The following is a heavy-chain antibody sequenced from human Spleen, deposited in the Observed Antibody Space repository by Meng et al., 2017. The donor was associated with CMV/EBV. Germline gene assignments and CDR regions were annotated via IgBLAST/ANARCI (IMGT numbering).Heavy chain of an antibody. D-gene: IGHD6-13*01. J-gene: IGHJ6*02. CDR1: GAASGFPFSNSA. CDR2: INTDGSDT. V-gene: IGHV3-74*01. CDR3: AASGSSWYWHGLDG. Sequence: GGSLRLSCAASGAASGFPFSNSAMHWVRQAPGKGPEWVSRINTDGSDTDYADSVQGRFFISRDNAKNTVFLEMNSLRGDDTAVYNCAASGSSWYWHGLDGWGQGTTVTVSS.